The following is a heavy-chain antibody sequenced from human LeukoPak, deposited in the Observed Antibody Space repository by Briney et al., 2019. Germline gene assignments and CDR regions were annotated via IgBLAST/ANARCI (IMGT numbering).Heavy chain of an antibody. CDR2: IYPGDSDT. CDR3: ERLKFGESNLRNYYYYGMDV. Sequence: GESLKISCKGSGYSFTSYWIGWVRQMPGKGLEWMGIIYPGDSDTRYSPSFQGQVTISADKSISTAYLQWSSLKASDTAMYYCERLKFGESNLRNYYYYGMDVWGQGTTVTVSS. J-gene: IGHJ6*02. V-gene: IGHV5-51*01. D-gene: IGHD3-10*01. CDR1: GYSFTSYW.